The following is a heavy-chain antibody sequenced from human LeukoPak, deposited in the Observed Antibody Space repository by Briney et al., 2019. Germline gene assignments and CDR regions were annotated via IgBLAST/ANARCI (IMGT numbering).Heavy chain of an antibody. V-gene: IGHV1-46*01. Sequence: ASVKVSCKASGYTFTSYDINWVRRASGQGLEWMGIINPSGGSTSYAQKFQGRVTMTRDMSTSTDYMELSSLRSEDTAVYYCARDNSVEDTAWWFDPWGQGTLVTVSS. CDR1: GYTFTSYD. CDR2: INPSGGST. J-gene: IGHJ5*02. D-gene: IGHD4-23*01. CDR3: ARDNSVEDTAWWFDP.